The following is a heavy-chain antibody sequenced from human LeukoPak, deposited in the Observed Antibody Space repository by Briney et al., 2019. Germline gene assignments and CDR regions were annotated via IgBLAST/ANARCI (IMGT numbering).Heavy chain of an antibody. Sequence: SETLSLTCTVSGGSISSYYWSWIRRPPGKGLEWIGYIYYSGSTNYNPSLKSRVTISVDTSKNQFSLKLSSVTAADTAVYYCARAKGYYDSSGYSLDYWGQGTLVTVSS. D-gene: IGHD3-22*01. CDR2: IYYSGST. J-gene: IGHJ4*02. CDR1: GGSISSYY. V-gene: IGHV4-59*01. CDR3: ARAKGYYDSSGYSLDY.